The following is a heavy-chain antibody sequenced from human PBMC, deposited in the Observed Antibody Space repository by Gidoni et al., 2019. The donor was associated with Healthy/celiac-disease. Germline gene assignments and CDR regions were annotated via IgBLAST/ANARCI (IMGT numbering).Heavy chain of an antibody. CDR3: ARDSFDDSSGCP. D-gene: IGHD3-22*01. V-gene: IGHV4-39*07. CDR1: GGSISSSSYY. J-gene: IGHJ5*02. Sequence: QLQLQESGPGLVKPSETLSLTCTVSGGSISSSSYYWGWIRQPPGKGLEWIGSIYYSGSTYYNPSLKSRVTISVDTSKNQFSLKLSSVTAADTAVYYCARDSFDDSSGCPWGQGTLVTVSS. CDR2: IYYSGST.